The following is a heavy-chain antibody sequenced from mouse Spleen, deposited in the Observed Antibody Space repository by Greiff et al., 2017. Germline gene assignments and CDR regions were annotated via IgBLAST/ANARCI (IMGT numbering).Heavy chain of an antibody. D-gene: IGHD2-3*01. CDR3: AREGDGYYWFAY. V-gene: IGHV1-9*01. CDR1: GYKFTGYW. CDR2: ILPGSGST. Sequence: VQGVESGAELMKPGASVKLSCKATGYKFTGYWIEWVKQRPGHGLECIGEILPGSGSTNYNEKFKSKATLTVDTSSSTAYMQLSSLTSEDSAVYYCAREGDGYYWFAYWGQGTLVTVSA. J-gene: IGHJ3*01.